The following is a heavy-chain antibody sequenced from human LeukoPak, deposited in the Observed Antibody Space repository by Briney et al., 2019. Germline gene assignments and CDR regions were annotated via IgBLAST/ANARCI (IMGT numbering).Heavy chain of an antibody. D-gene: IGHD2-2*01. CDR1: GGTFSSYA. J-gene: IGHJ6*02. V-gene: IGHV1-69*04. CDR2: IIPILGIA. CDR3: ARVGWGSTSSYYYYGMDV. Sequence: SVKVSCKASGGTFSSYAISWVRQAPGQGLEWVGRIIPILGIANYAQKFQGRVTITADKSTSTAYMELSSLRSEDTAVYYCARVGWGSTSSYYYYGMDVWGQGTTVTVSS.